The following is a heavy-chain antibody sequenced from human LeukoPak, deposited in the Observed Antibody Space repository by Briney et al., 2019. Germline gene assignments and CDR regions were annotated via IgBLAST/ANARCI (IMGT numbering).Heavy chain of an antibody. D-gene: IGHD3-16*01. J-gene: IGHJ4*02. CDR3: ARLPRHHDRFYFDY. CDR1: GGSTSSSIYY. CDR2: IYYSGST. Sequence: SETLSLTCTVSGGSTSSSIYYWGWIRQPPGKGLEWIGSIYYSGSTYYNPSLKSRVTISVDTSKNQFSLRLSSVTAADTAVYYCARLPRHHDRFYFDYWGQGTMLTVSS. V-gene: IGHV4-39*01.